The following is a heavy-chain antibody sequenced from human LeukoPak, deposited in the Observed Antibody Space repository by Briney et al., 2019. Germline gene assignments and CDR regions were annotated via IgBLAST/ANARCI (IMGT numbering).Heavy chain of an antibody. D-gene: IGHD3-3*01. V-gene: IGHV4-61*02. CDR3: AGEVLVTIFGVVTPLYYMDV. CDR1: GGSINSGSYY. CDR2: IYTSGST. Sequence: PSETLSLTCTVSGGSINSGSYYWSWIRQPAGKGLEWIGRIYTSGSTNYNPSLKSRVTISVDTSKNQFSLKLSSVTAADTAVYYCAGEVLVTIFGVVTPLYYMDVWGKGTTVTVSS. J-gene: IGHJ6*03.